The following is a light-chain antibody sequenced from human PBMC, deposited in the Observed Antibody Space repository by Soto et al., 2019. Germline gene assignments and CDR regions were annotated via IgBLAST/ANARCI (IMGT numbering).Light chain of an antibody. Sequence: QSVLTQPVSVSGSPGQSITISCTGTNSDVGSYNLVSWYQQHPGKAPKVMIYEVSKRPSGVPNRFSGSKSGNTASLTISGLQAEDEADYYCCSYAGSSTYVFGTGTKVTVL. V-gene: IGLV2-23*02. CDR2: EVS. CDR1: NSDVGSYNL. J-gene: IGLJ1*01. CDR3: CSYAGSSTYV.